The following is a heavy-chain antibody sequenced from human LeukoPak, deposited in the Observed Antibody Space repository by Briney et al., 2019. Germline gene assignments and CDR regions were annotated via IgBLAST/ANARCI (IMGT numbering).Heavy chain of an antibody. CDR3: ASYGVGFNY. CDR2: INHSGST. D-gene: IGHD4-17*01. Sequence: SETLSLTCAVYGGSFSGYYWSWIRQPPGKGLEWIGEINHSGSTNYNPSLKSRVTTSVDTSKNQFSLKLSSVTAADTAVYYCASYGVGFNYWGQGTLVTVSS. V-gene: IGHV4-34*01. J-gene: IGHJ4*02. CDR1: GGSFSGYY.